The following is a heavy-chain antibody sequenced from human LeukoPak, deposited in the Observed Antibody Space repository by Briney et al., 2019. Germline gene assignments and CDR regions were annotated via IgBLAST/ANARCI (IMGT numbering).Heavy chain of an antibody. CDR1: GFTFRSSW. J-gene: IGHJ4*02. V-gene: IGHV3-7*03. CDR3: ARERFSSYTSYDF. Sequence: PGGSLRLSCAASGFTFRSSWMTWVRQAPGKGLEWVANMNPDGSAKNYLDFVKGRFTISRDNAKNSLYLQMNSLRAEDTAVYYCARERFSSYTSYDFWGQGTLVTVSS. CDR2: MNPDGSAK. D-gene: IGHD3-3*01.